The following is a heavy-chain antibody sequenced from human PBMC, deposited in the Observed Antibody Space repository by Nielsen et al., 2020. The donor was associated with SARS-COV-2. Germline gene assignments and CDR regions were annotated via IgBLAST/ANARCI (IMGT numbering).Heavy chain of an antibody. CDR3: GTTGY. V-gene: IGHV3-48*01. Sequence: GESLKISCAASGFTFSSYSMNWVRQAPGKGLEWLSYISGGSSTIYYADSVRGRFTISRDNAKNSLYLQMNSLRAEDTALYYCGTTGYWGQGTLVTVSS. CDR1: GFTFSSYS. CDR2: ISGGSSTI. J-gene: IGHJ4*02. D-gene: IGHD1-7*01.